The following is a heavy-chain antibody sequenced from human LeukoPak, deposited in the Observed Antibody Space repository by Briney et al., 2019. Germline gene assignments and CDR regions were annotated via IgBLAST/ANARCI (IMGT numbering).Heavy chain of an antibody. V-gene: IGHV4-34*01. J-gene: IGHJ4*02. Sequence: KPSETLSLTCAVYGGSFSGYYWSWIRQPPGKGLEWIGEINHSGSTNYNPSLKSRVTISVDTSKNQFSLKLSSVTAADTAVYYCARSGGDIVVVPAARYYFDYWGQGTLVTVSS. D-gene: IGHD2-2*01. CDR1: GGSFSGYY. CDR3: ARSGGDIVVVPAARYYFDY. CDR2: INHSGST.